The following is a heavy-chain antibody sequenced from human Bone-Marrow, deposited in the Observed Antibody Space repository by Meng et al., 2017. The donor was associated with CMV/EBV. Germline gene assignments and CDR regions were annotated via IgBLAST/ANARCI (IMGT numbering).Heavy chain of an antibody. CDR3: ARGYYDFWSGGGLDV. CDR1: GGSISSSSYY. J-gene: IGHJ6*02. D-gene: IGHD3-3*01. V-gene: IGHV4-39*07. Sequence: SETLSLTCTVSGGSISSSSYYWGWIRQPPGKGLEWIGSIYYSGGTYYNPSLKSRVTISVDTSKNQFSLKLSSVTAADTAMYYCARGYYDFWSGGGLDVWGQGTTDTVSS. CDR2: IYYSGGT.